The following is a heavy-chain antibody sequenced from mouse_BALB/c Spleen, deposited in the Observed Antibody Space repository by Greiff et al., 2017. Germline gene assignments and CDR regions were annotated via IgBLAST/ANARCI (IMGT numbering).Heavy chain of an antibody. CDR2: IRNKANGYTT. D-gene: IGHD2-4*01. J-gene: IGHJ1*01. V-gene: IGHV7-3*02. CDR1: GFTFTDYY. Sequence: DVMLVESGGGLVQPGGSLRLSCATSGFTFTDYYMSWVRQPPGKALEWLGFIRNKANGYTTEYSASVKGRFTISRDNSQSILYLQMNTLRAEDSATYYCARDSYDYDRGYFDVWGAGTTVTVSS. CDR3: ARDSYDYDRGYFDV.